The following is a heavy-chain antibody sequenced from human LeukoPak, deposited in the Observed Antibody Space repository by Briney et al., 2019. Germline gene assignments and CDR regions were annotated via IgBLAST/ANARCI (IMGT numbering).Heavy chain of an antibody. D-gene: IGHD4-17*01. CDR2: ISSGSRSI. J-gene: IGHJ4*02. V-gene: IGHV3-21*01. Sequence: PGGSLGPPCCGSWFPLQSYGMNWLPPAPGEGLGWGSFISSGSRSIYYADSVKGRFTISRDNAKNSLYLQMNSLRTEDTAVYYCARDNYDYGDYYFDYWGQGTLVTVSS. CDR1: WFPLQSYG. CDR3: ARDNYDYGDYYFDY.